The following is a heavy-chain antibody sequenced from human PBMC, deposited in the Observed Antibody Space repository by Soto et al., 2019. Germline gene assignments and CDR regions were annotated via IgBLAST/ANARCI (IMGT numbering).Heavy chain of an antibody. CDR1: GFTFDDYG. Sequence: GGSLRLSCAASGFTFDDYGMSWVRQAPGKGLEWVSGINWNGGSTGYADSVKGRFTISRDNAKNSLYLQMNSLRAEDTALYYCARGDPDTVWSGHENDYFDYWGQGTLVTVSS. D-gene: IGHD3-3*01. CDR2: INWNGGST. CDR3: ARGDPDTVWSGHENDYFDY. J-gene: IGHJ4*02. V-gene: IGHV3-20*04.